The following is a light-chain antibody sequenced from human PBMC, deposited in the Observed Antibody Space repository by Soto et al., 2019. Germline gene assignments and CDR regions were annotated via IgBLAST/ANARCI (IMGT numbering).Light chain of an antibody. Sequence: EIVLTQSPGTLSLSPGERCTLSWRASQSVSSTYLAWYQQQPGQAPRLLIYGASNRATGIPDRFSGSGSGTDFTLTISRLEPEDFAVYYCQQYGSSSWTFGQGTKVE. J-gene: IGKJ1*01. V-gene: IGKV3-20*01. CDR1: QSVSSTY. CDR3: QQYGSSSWT. CDR2: GAS.